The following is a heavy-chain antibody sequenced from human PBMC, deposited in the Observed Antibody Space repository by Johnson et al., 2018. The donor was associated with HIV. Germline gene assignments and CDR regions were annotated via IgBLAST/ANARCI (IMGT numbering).Heavy chain of an antibody. V-gene: IGHV3-30*14. D-gene: IGHD2-15*01. CDR1: GFTFSSYA. CDR3: ARALGYCSGGSCPLDAFDI. CDR2: ISSDGSNK. Sequence: QVQLVESGGGVVQPGRSLRLSCAASGFTFSSYAMHWVRQAPGKGLEWVAFISSDGSNKNYADSVKGRFTISRDNSKNTLYLQMGSLRAEDMAVYYCARALGYCSGGSCPLDAFDIWGQGTMVTVSS. J-gene: IGHJ3*02.